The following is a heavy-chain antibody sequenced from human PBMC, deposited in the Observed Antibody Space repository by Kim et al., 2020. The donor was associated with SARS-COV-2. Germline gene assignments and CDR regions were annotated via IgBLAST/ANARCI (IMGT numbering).Heavy chain of an antibody. Sequence: SETLSLTCTVSGGSISSSSYYWGWIRQPPGKGLEWIGSIYYSGSTYYNPSLKSRVTISVDTSKNQFSLKLSSVTAADTAVYYSARLDGYYYMDVWGKGTTVTVSS. J-gene: IGHJ6*03. CDR1: GGSISSSSYY. D-gene: IGHD2-2*03. CDR3: ARLDGYYYMDV. CDR2: IYYSGST. V-gene: IGHV4-39*01.